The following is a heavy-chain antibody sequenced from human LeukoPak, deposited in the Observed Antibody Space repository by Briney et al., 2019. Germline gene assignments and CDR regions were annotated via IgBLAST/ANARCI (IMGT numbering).Heavy chain of an antibody. V-gene: IGHV4-31*03. J-gene: IGHJ4*02. CDR2: IYYSGST. CDR3: ARNYGDYVSPWFNY. CDR1: GGSISSGGYY. Sequence: PPQTLSLTCTVSGGSISSGGYYWSWIRQHPGKGLEWIGYIYYSGSTYYNPSLKSRVTISVDTSKNQFSLKLSSVTAADTAVYYCARNYGDYVSPWFNYWGQGTLVTVSS. D-gene: IGHD4-17*01.